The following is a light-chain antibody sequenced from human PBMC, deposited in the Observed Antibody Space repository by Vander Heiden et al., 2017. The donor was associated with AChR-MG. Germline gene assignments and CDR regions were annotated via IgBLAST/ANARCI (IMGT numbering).Light chain of an antibody. V-gene: IGKV3-11*01. J-gene: IGKJ3*01. CDR1: QSVGSY. Sequence: IVLTQSPATLSLSPGERATLSCSASQSVGSYLAWYQQKPGQAPRLLIFVASKRATGIPARFSGSGSGTDFTLTISSLEPEDFAVYVCQQRTNWPPRLTFGPGTRVEIK. CDR2: VAS. CDR3: QQRTNWPPRLT.